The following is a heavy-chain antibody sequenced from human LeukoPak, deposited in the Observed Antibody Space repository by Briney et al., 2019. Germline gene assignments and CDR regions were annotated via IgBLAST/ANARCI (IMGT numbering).Heavy chain of an antibody. D-gene: IGHD2-2*01. J-gene: IGHJ4*02. CDR2: IKSKTDGGTA. CDR1: GFTFSNAW. Sequence: PGGSLRLSCAASGFTFSNAWMSWVRQAPGKGLEWVGRIKSKTDGGTADYAAPVKGRFTISRDDSKNTLYLQMDSLKTEDTAVYYYTGRYCSTTSCSGFDYWGQGTLVTVSS. CDR3: TGRYCSTTSCSGFDY. V-gene: IGHV3-15*01.